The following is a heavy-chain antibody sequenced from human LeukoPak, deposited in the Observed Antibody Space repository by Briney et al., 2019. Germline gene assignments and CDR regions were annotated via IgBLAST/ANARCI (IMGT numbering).Heavy chain of an antibody. CDR3: ARGGYSSGWFHAFDI. Sequence: GGSLRLSCAASGFNVSRNYMSWVRQAPGKGLESVSVIYSGGNTYYTDSVKGRFTISRDNSKNTLYLQMNSLRPEDTAVYYCARGGYSSGWFHAFDIWGQGTMVTVSS. D-gene: IGHD6-19*01. CDR2: IYSGGNT. J-gene: IGHJ3*02. V-gene: IGHV3-66*02. CDR1: GFNVSRNY.